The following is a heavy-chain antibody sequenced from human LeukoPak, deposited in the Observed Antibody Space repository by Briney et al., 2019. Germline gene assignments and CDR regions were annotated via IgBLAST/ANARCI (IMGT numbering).Heavy chain of an antibody. D-gene: IGHD1-26*01. Sequence: GGSLRLSCAASGFTFSDYYMSWIRQAPGKGLEWVSYISSSGRTIYYADSVKGRFTISRDNSKNTVYLQMNSLRVEDAAVYYCAKDDPTGRYLWGQGTLVTVSS. CDR3: AKDDPTGRYL. CDR1: GFTFSDYY. J-gene: IGHJ4*02. CDR2: ISSSGRTI. V-gene: IGHV3-11*04.